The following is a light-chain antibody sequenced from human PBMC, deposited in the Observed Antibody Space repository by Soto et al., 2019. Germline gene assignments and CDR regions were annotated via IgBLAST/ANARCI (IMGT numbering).Light chain of an antibody. Sequence: EVVLTQSPGTLSLSPGERATLSCRASQSISSDNYLAWYQQKPGQGPRLLIYAASSRATGIPDRFSGSGSGTDFTLTISRLEPQDFAVYYCQQYDTSPPYSFGQGTKVEIK. CDR3: QQYDTSPPYS. CDR1: QSISSDNY. V-gene: IGKV3-20*01. CDR2: AAS. J-gene: IGKJ2*01.